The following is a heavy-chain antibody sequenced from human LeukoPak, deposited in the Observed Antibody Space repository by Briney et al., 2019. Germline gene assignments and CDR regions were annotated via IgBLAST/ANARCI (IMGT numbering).Heavy chain of an antibody. CDR2: VKEDGRET. CDR3: ARAKPADFDL. Sequence: GGSLRLSCVGSGFTFNTYWIHWVRQAPGKGLVWVSRVKEDGRETNYAVSVKGRFTLSRDNAKNTVYLQMNNPRAEDTAVYHCARAKPADFDLWGRGTLVTVSS. V-gene: IGHV3-74*01. CDR1: GFTFNTYW. J-gene: IGHJ2*01.